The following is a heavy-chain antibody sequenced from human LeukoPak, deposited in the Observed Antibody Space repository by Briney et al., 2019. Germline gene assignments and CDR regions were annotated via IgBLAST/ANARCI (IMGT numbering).Heavy chain of an antibody. CDR3: ASPITGGPTGCFDY. J-gene: IGHJ4*02. CDR1: GGTFSSYA. V-gene: IGHV1-69*04. D-gene: IGHD1-20*01. CDR2: IIPILGIA. Sequence: SVKVSCKASGGTFSSYAISWVRQAPGQGLEWMGRIIPILGIANYAQKFQGRVTITADKSTSTAYMELSSLRSEDTAVYYCASPITGGPTGCFDYWGQGTLVTVSS.